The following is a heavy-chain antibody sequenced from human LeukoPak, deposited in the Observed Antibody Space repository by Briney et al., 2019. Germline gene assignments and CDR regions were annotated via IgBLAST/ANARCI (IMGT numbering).Heavy chain of an antibody. J-gene: IGHJ4*02. V-gene: IGHV3-48*03. D-gene: IGHD6-19*01. CDR2: ISTSGTTI. Sequence: GGSLRLSCAASGLTFSSYEMNWVRQAPGKGLEWMSHISTSGTTIYYADSVRGRFTISRDNAKNSLYLQMNSLRAEDTAVYYCARSWLAVAGPEYWGQGTLVTVSS. CDR1: GLTFSSYE. CDR3: ARSWLAVAGPEY.